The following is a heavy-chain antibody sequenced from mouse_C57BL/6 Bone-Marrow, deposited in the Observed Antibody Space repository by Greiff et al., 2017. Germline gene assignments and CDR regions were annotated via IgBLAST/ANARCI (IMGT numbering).Heavy chain of an antibody. CDR3: ARGRWLLRHYYAMDY. Sequence: EVMLVESGGGLVKPGGSLKLSCAASGFTFSSYAMSWVRQTPEKRLEWVATISDGGSYTYYPDNVKGRITISRDNAKNNLYLQMSHLKSEDTAMYYCARGRWLLRHYYAMDYWGQGTSVTVSS. CDR2: ISDGGSYT. J-gene: IGHJ4*01. D-gene: IGHD2-3*01. V-gene: IGHV5-4*03. CDR1: GFTFSSYA.